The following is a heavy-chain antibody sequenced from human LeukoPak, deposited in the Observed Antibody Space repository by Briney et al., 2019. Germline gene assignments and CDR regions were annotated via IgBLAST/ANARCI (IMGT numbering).Heavy chain of an antibody. J-gene: IGHJ4*02. CDR2: INHSGST. CDR1: GGSFSGYY. Sequence: PSETLSLTCAVYGGSFSGYYWSWIRQPPGKGLEWIGEINHSGSTNYNPSLKSRVTISVDTSKNQFSLELSSVTAADTAVYYCARGVTAIVAFDYWGQGTLVTVSS. CDR3: ARGVTAIVAFDY. V-gene: IGHV4-34*01. D-gene: IGHD2-21*02.